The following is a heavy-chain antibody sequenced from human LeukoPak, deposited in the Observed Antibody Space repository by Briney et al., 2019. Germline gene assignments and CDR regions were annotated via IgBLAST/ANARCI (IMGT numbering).Heavy chain of an antibody. CDR3: ARDRHKYNYDSGGYPPH. V-gene: IGHV3-23*01. CDR1: GFTFSSYA. CDR2: ISGSGGST. Sequence: GGSLRLSCAASGFTFSSYAMNWVRQAPGKGLEWVSAISGSGGSTYYADSVKGRFTISRDNAKNSLYLQMNTLRAEDTAVYYCARDRHKYNYDSGGYPPHWGQGTLVTVSS. D-gene: IGHD3-22*01. J-gene: IGHJ4*02.